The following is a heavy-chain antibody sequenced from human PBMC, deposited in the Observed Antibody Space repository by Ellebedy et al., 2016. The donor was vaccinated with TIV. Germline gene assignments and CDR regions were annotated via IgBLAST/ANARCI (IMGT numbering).Heavy chain of an antibody. Sequence: PGGSLRLSCAASGFPFSSYGMHWVRQAPGKGLEWVAVISSDGGYKNYADSVKGRFTISRDNSKNTLYLQMNSLRAEDTAVYYCARDRETWFGDPTGLDYWGQGTLVTVSS. D-gene: IGHD3-10*01. V-gene: IGHV3-30*03. CDR3: ARDRETWFGDPTGLDY. CDR1: GFPFSSYG. CDR2: ISSDGGYK. J-gene: IGHJ4*02.